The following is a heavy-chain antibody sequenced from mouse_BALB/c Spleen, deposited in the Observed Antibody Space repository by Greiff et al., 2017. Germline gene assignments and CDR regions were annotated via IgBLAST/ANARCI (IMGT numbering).Heavy chain of an antibody. CDR1: GYTFTSYY. D-gene: IGHD2-4*01. J-gene: IGHJ3*01. CDR3: TRRLYYDYDPFAY. Sequence: VQLQQPGAELVKPGASVKLSCKASGYTFTSYYMYWVKQRPGQGLEWIGGINPSNGGTNFNEKFKSKATLTVDKSSSTAYMQLSSLTSEDSAVYYCTRRLYYDYDPFAYWGQGTLVTVSA. V-gene: IGHV1S81*02. CDR2: INPSNGGT.